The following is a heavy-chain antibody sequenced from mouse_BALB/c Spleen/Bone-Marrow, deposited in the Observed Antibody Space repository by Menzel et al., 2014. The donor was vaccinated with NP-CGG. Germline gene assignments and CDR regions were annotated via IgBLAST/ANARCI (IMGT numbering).Heavy chain of an antibody. CDR3: ARGPWFAY. CDR2: IYPGDGDT. CDR1: GYAFGSYW. Sequence: QVQLQQPGAELVRPGSSVKISCKASGYAFGSYWMNWVKQRPGQGLEWIGQIYPGDGDTNYNGEFKGKATLTADKSSSTAYMQLSSLTSEDSAVYFCARGPWFAYWGQGTLVTVSA. V-gene: IGHV1-80*01. J-gene: IGHJ3*01.